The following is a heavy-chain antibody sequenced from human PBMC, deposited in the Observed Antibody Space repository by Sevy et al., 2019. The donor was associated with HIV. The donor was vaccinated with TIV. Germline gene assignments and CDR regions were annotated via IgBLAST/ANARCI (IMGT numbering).Heavy chain of an antibody. J-gene: IGHJ5*02. CDR1: GYTLTELS. CDR3: ATLFGGVISGWFDP. CDR2: FDPEDGET. V-gene: IGHV1-24*01. Sequence: ASVKVSCKVSGYTLTELSMHWVRQAPGKGREWVGGFDPEDGETIYAQKFQGRVTMTEDTSTDTAYMELSSLRSEDTAVYYCATLFGGVISGWFDPWGQGTLVTVSS. D-gene: IGHD3-16*01.